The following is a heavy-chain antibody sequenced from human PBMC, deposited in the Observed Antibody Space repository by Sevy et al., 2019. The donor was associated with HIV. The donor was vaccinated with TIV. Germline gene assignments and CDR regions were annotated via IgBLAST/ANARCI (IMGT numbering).Heavy chain of an antibody. CDR2: IYSGGST. V-gene: IGHV3-53*01. CDR3: AREGGYSGYDLSYYFDY. D-gene: IGHD5-12*01. J-gene: IGHJ4*02. Sequence: GESLKISCAASGFTVSSNYMSWVRQAPGKGLEWVSVIYSGGSTYYADSVKGRFTISRDNSKNTLYLQMNSLRAEDTAVYYCAREGGYSGYDLSYYFDYWGQGTLVTVSS. CDR1: GFTVSSNY.